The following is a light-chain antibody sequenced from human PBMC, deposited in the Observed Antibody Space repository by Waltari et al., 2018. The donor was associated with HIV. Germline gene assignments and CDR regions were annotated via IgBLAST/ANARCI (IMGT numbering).Light chain of an antibody. V-gene: IGLV1-44*01. CDR1: SSNIGSNY. CDR2: SNN. CDR3: AAWDDSLNAWV. Sequence: QSVLTQPPSASGTPGQRVTISCSGSSSNIGSNYVYWYQQLPGTAPKLLIYSNNRRPSGVPGRISGSKSGTSASLAISGLQSVDEADYCCAAWDDSLNAWVFGGGTKLTVL. J-gene: IGLJ3*02.